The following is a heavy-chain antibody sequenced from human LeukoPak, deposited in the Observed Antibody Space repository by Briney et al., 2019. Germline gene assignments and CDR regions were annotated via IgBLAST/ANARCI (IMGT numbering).Heavy chain of an antibody. D-gene: IGHD6-19*01. CDR2: IYYSGST. CDR3: ARDRGSGWYDFGY. V-gene: IGHV4-59*01. J-gene: IGHJ4*02. Sequence: ASETLSLTCTVSGGSISSYYWNWIRQPPGKGLEWIGYIYYSGSTNYNPSLKSRVTISVDTSKNQFSLKLSSVTAADTAVYYCARDRGSGWYDFGYWGQGSLVTVSS. CDR1: GGSISSYY.